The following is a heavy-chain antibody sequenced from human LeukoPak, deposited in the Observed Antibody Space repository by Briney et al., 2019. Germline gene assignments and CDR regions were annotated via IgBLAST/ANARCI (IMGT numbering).Heavy chain of an antibody. D-gene: IGHD3-22*01. CDR3: ATETYYYDSSGYLI. V-gene: IGHV1-24*01. CDR1: GYTLTELS. Sequence: ASVKVSCKVSGYTLTELSMHWVRQAPRKGLEWMGGFDPEDGETIYAQKFQGRVTMTEDTSTDTAYMELSSLRSEDTAVYYCATETYYYDSSGYLIWGQGTMVTVSS. CDR2: FDPEDGET. J-gene: IGHJ3*02.